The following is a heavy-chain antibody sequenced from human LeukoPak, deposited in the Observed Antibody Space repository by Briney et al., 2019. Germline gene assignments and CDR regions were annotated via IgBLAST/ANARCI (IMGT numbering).Heavy chain of an antibody. CDR1: GVTFEDYY. V-gene: IGHV3-11*01. CDR3: AKDLGGEPGYFDY. Sequence: PGGSLRLSCTGSGVTFEDYYLSWIRQAPGKGLEWISYVSSTGGDKFYADPVKGRFTISRDNSKNTLYLQMNSLRAEDTAVYYCAKDLGGEPGYFDYWGRGTLVTVSS. J-gene: IGHJ4*02. CDR2: VSSTGGDK. D-gene: IGHD1-26*01.